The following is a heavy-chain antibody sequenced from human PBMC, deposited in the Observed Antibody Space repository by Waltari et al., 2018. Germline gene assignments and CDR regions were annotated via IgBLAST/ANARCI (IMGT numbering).Heavy chain of an antibody. CDR2: IIPILGIA. D-gene: IGHD3-3*01. CDR1: DGTFSSCA. V-gene: IGHV1-69*10. Sequence: QVQLVQSGAEVKKPGSSVKVSCKASDGTFSSCAISWLRQAPGPGLEWMGGIIPILGIANYAQKFQGRVTITADKSTSTAYMELSSLRSEDTAVYYCAYYDFWSSDYYYYGMDVWGQGTTVTVSS. CDR3: AYYDFWSSDYYYYGMDV. J-gene: IGHJ6*02.